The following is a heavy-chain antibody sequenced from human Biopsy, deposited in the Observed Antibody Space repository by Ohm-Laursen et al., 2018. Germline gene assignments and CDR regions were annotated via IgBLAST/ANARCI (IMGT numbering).Heavy chain of an antibody. D-gene: IGHD3-9*01. Sequence: SLRLSCAASGFAFRDSWMSWVRQAPGKGLEWVGRVKSKADGGTTDYTVSVKDRFTISRDDSQNTLYLQMDSLKTEDTAVYYCASDYALPTGLCKYWGLGTLVTVSS. CDR2: VKSKADGGTT. CDR1: GFAFRDSW. J-gene: IGHJ4*02. V-gene: IGHV3-15*01. CDR3: ASDYALPTGLCKY.